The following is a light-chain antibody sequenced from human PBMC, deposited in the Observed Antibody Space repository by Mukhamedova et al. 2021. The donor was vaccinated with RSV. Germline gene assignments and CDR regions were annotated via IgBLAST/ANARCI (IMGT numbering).Light chain of an antibody. J-gene: IGKJ4*01. CDR3: QKHDSAPLT. V-gene: IGKV1-27*01. CDR2: ATS. Sequence: WYQRRVHGKVPKLLIYATSTLRSGVPSRFSGSGSGTDFTLTISSLQPEDFATYYCQKHDSAPLTFGGGTKVEIK.